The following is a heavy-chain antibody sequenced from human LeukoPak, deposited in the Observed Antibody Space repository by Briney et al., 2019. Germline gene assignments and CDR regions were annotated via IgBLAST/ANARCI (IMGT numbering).Heavy chain of an antibody. CDR3: ARVIAVAGAFNAFDI. J-gene: IGHJ3*02. D-gene: IGHD6-19*01. CDR2: IYYSGST. CDR1: GGSISSYY. V-gene: IGHV4-59*01. Sequence: PSETLPLTCTVSGGSISSYYWSWIRQPPGKGLEWIGYIYYSGSTNYNPSLKSRVTISVDTSKNQFSLKLSSVTAADTAVYYCARVIAVAGAFNAFDIWGQGTMVTVSS.